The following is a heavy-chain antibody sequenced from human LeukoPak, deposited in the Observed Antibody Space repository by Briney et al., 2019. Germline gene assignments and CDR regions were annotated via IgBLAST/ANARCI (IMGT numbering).Heavy chain of an antibody. CDR3: AGGPKQQLLWGRASNGFDP. V-gene: IGHV3-21*01. J-gene: IGHJ5*02. CDR1: GFSFSSYS. CDR2: ISFSGTYI. Sequence: GGSLRLSCAASGFSFSSYSMNWVRQAPGKGLEWVSSISFSGTYIYYADSLKGRITISRDNARRSLFLQMNSLRAEDTAVYYCAGGPKQQLLWGRASNGFDPWGQGTLVTVSS. D-gene: IGHD2-2*01.